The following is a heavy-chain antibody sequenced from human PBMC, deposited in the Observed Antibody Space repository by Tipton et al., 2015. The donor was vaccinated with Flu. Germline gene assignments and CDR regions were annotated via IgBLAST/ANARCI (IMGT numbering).Heavy chain of an antibody. CDR1: GFTFSSYS. V-gene: IGHV3-21*01. CDR3: ARERQAAAGTAPLDY. J-gene: IGHJ4*02. CDR2: ISSSSSYI. D-gene: IGHD6-13*01. Sequence: SLRLSCAASGFTFSSYSMNWVRQAPGKGLEWVSSISSSSSYIYYADSVKGRFTISRDNAKNTLYLQMNSLRAEDTAVYYCARERQAAAGTAPLDYWGQGTLVTVSS.